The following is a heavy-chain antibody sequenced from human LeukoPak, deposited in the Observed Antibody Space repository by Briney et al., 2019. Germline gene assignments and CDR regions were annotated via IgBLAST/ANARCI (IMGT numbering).Heavy chain of an antibody. J-gene: IGHJ5*02. V-gene: IGHV3-11*01. Sequence: GGSLRLSCAASGFTFSDYYMSWIRQAPGKGLEWVSYISSSGSTIYYADSVKGRFTISRDNAKDSLYLQMNSLRAEDTAVYYCARDGNCSSTSCYHSNWFDPWGQGTLVTVSS. CDR1: GFTFSDYY. CDR3: ARDGNCSSTSCYHSNWFDP. CDR2: ISSSGSTI. D-gene: IGHD2-2*01.